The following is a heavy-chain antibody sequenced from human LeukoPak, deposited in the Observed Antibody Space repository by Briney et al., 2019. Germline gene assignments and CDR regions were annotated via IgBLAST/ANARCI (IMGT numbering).Heavy chain of an antibody. CDR1: GGSISYY. CDR3: AREDPQTRVPEGMDV. D-gene: IGHD4/OR15-4a*01. CDR2: IYYSGTT. Sequence: SETLSLTCTVSGGSISYYWSWLRQSPGKGLEWIGYIYYSGTTNYNPSLKSRVTISVDTSKNQFSLQLRSVTAADSAVYYCAREDPQTRVPEGMDVWGQGNTVTVSS. J-gene: IGHJ6*02. V-gene: IGHV4-59*01.